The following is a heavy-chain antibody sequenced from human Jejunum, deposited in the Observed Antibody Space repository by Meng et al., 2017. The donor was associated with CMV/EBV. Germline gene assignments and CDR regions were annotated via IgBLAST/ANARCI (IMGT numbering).Heavy chain of an antibody. CDR3: AKDTVPDSRFNFDH. CDR2: IYGGGSTK. Sequence: SGFVFSGYSMNWVRLAPGKGLEWVSIIYGGGSTKIYADSVKGRFTISRDDSKNMLYLQMDSLKVEDTALYFCAKDTVPDSRFNFDHWGRGTLVTVSS. V-gene: IGHV3-23*03. J-gene: IGHJ4*02. CDR1: GFVFSGYS. D-gene: IGHD2-21*02.